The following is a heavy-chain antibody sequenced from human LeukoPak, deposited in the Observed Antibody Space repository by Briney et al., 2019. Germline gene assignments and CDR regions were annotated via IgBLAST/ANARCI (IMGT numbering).Heavy chain of an antibody. D-gene: IGHD1-26*01. V-gene: IGHV3-23*01. CDR1: GFTFSSHG. CDR3: AKNLLGSGAYSWYFDL. CDR2: ISTSGDGT. Sequence: GGSLRLSCAASGFTFSSHGMSWVRQTPGKGLEWVSSISTSGDGTVYADSVKGRVTISRDNSKNTLYLQMNSLRAEDTAVYSCAKNLLGSGAYSWYFDLWGRGTLVTLSS. J-gene: IGHJ2*01.